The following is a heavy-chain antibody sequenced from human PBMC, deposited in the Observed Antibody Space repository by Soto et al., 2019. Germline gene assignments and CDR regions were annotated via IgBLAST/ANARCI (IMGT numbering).Heavy chain of an antibody. Sequence: EVQLVESGGGLVKPGGSLRLSCAASGFTFSSYSLNLVRQAPGKGLEWVASISSSSSYIYYAESVKGRFTISRDNAKNSLYLQMNSLRAEDTAVYYCARDGSWYSSGSTTYFDYWGQGTLVTVSS. D-gene: IGHD6-19*01. V-gene: IGHV3-21*01. CDR1: GFTFSSYS. J-gene: IGHJ4*02. CDR3: ARDGSWYSSGSTTYFDY. CDR2: ISSSSSYI.